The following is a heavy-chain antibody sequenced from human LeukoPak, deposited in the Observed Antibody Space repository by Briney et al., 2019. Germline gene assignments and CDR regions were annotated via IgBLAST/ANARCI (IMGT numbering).Heavy chain of an antibody. J-gene: IGHJ5*02. CDR1: GFTFSSYW. CDR2: IKQDGSEK. Sequence: GGSLRLSCAASGFTFSSYWMSWVRQAPGKGLEWVANIKQDGSEKYYVDSVKGRVTISRDNAKNSLYLQMNSLRAEDTAVYYCARDMGYGSGSYDWFDPWGQGTLVTVSS. V-gene: IGHV3-7*01. CDR3: ARDMGYGSGSYDWFDP. D-gene: IGHD3-10*01.